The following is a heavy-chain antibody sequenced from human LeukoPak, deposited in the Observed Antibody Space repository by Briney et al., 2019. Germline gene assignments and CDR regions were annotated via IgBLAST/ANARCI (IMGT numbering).Heavy chain of an antibody. V-gene: IGHV4-34*01. CDR3: ARDRLGDGYIREFDS. CDR1: GGSFSGYY. CDR2: INHSGST. D-gene: IGHD5-24*01. Sequence: SETLSLTCAVYGGSFSGYYWSWIRQPPGKGLEWIGEINHSGSTNYSPSLKSRVTISVDTSKNQFSLKLSSVTAADTAIYYCARDRLGDGYIREFDSWGQGTLVIVSS. J-gene: IGHJ4*02.